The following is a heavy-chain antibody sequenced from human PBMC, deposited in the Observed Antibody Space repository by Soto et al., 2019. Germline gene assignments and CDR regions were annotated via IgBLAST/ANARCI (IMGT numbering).Heavy chain of an antibody. Sequence: QVQLVQSGAEVKKPGSSVKVSCKASGGTFSSYAISWVRQAPGRGLEWMGRIIPILGTANYAQKFEGRVTITADESTSTAYVELSSLRSEDTAVYYCATALSYSGSYYVGGLDYWGQGTLVTVSS. CDR3: ATALSYSGSYYVGGLDY. D-gene: IGHD1-26*01. J-gene: IGHJ4*02. V-gene: IGHV1-69*18. CDR2: IIPILGTA. CDR1: GGTFSSYA.